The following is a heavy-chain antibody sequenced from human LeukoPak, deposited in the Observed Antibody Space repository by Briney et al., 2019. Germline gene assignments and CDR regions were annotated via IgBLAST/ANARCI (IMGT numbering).Heavy chain of an antibody. CDR3: VTSPDSAWHQFDY. CDR1: GFTVSSTY. Sequence: GGSLRLSCAASGFTVSSTYMSWVRQAPGKGLEWVSLIDRGGNTYSADSVKGRFTISRDNSKNTLSLHMNSLQTEDTAIYNCVTSPDSAWHQFDYWGQGTLVTVSS. D-gene: IGHD6-19*01. J-gene: IGHJ4*02. V-gene: IGHV3-66*01. CDR2: IDRGGNT.